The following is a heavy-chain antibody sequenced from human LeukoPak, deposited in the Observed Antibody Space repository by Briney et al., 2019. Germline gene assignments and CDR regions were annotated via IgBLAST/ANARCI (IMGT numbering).Heavy chain of an antibody. CDR3: AKVGIVVVTGGYYFDY. D-gene: IGHD3-22*01. Sequence: GGSLRLSCAVSGFTFSSYAMSWVRQAPGKGLEWVSAISGSGGSTYYADSVKGRFTISRDNSKNTLYLQMNSLRAEDTAVYYCAKVGIVVVTGGYYFDYWGQGTLVTVSS. CDR2: ISGSGGST. CDR1: GFTFSSYA. V-gene: IGHV3-23*01. J-gene: IGHJ4*02.